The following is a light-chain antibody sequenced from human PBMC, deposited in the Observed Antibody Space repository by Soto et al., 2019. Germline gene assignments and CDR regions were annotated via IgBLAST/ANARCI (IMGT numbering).Light chain of an antibody. V-gene: IGKV3-15*01. J-gene: IGKJ2*01. Sequence: EIVLTQSPATLSVSPGGRATLSCRASQSVSSNLAWYQQKPGQAPRLLIYDASTRATGIPARFSGSGSGTDFTLTISSLQSEDFALYYCQQYNNWPPYTFGQGTKLEIK. CDR1: QSVSSN. CDR2: DAS. CDR3: QQYNNWPPYT.